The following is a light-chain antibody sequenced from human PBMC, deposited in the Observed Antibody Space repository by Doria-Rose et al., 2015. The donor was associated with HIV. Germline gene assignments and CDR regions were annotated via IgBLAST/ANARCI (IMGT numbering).Light chain of an antibody. CDR1: QSFSSTY. CDR2: DGS. J-gene: IGKJ1*01. CDR3: HQYGTSWT. Sequence: EIVLAQSPGTLSLSPVERATLSCRASQSFSSTYLAWYQQNPDQAPSLLIYDGSTRATGIPDRFSASGSGTDFTLTINRLEPEDFALYYCHQYGTSWTFGQGTKVEI. V-gene: IGKV3-20*01.